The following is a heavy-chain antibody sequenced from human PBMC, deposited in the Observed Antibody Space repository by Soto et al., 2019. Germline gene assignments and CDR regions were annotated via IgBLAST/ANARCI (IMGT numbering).Heavy chain of an antibody. J-gene: IGHJ4*02. CDR2: IIPIFGTA. Sequence: ASVKVSCKASGGTFSSYAISWVRQAPGQGLEWMGGIIPIFGTANYAQKFQGRVTITADESTSTAYMELSSLRSEDTAVYYCARETGGSGSYSYWGQGTLVTVSS. V-gene: IGHV1-69*13. CDR3: ARETGGSGSYSY. D-gene: IGHD3-10*01. CDR1: GGTFSSYA.